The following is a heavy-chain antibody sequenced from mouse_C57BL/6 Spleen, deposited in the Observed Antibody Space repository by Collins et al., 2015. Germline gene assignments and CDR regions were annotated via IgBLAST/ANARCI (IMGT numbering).Heavy chain of an antibody. CDR3: ARRGSITTVVNY. CDR2: IFPGNNIT. Sequence: QVQLQQPGAELVKPGASVKMSCKASGYTFTSYWITWVKQRPGQGLEWIGDIFPGNNITSYNEKFKTKATLTVGTSSSTANMQLSSLTSEDSAVYYCARRGSITTVVNYWGQGTTLTVSS. J-gene: IGHJ2*01. D-gene: IGHD1-1*01. CDR1: GYTFTSYW. V-gene: IGHV1-55*01.